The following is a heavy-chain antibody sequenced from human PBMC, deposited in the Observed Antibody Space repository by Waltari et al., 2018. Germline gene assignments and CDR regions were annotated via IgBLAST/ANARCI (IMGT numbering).Heavy chain of an antibody. Sequence: QVQLQQWGAGLLKPSETLSLTCAVSGGSFSGYYWSWISQPPGKELEWIGAINHSGSTNDNPSVKRRVTISVDTSKHQFSRKLSPVTAADTALYYCAGEGPVAADLAAFDPWGQGTLVTVSS. D-gene: IGHD6-13*01. CDR3: AGEGPVAADLAAFDP. V-gene: IGHV4-34*01. CDR2: INHSGST. CDR1: GGSFSGYY. J-gene: IGHJ5*02.